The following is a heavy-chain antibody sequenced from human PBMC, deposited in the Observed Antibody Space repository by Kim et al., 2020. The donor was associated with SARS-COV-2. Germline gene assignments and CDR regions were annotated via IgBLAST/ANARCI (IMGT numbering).Heavy chain of an antibody. CDR2: ISYDGSNK. CDR1: GFTFSSYG. V-gene: IGHV3-30*18. D-gene: IGHD6-13*01. CDR3: AKGIAAAGTYWFDP. J-gene: IGHJ5*02. Sequence: GGSLRLSCAASGFTFSSYGMHWVRQAPGKGLEWVAVISYDGSNKYYADSVKGRFTISRDNSKNTLYLQMNSLRAEDTAVYYCAKGIAAAGTYWFDPWGQGTLVTVSS.